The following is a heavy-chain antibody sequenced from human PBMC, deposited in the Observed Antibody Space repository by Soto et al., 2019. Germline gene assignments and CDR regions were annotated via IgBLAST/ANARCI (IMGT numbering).Heavy chain of an antibody. CDR2: MNPNSGNT. J-gene: IGHJ3*02. V-gene: IGHV1-8*01. Sequence: QVQLVQSGAEVKKPGASVKVSCKASGYTFTSYDINWVRQATGQGLEWMGWMNPNSGNTDYAQKFQGRVTMTRNNSITTAYMELSSLRSEDTAVYYCARAYGANADAFDIWGQGTMITVSS. D-gene: IGHD4-17*01. CDR3: ARAYGANADAFDI. CDR1: GYTFTSYD.